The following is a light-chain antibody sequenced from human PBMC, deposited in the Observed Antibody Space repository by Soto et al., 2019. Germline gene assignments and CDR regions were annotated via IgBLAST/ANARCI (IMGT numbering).Light chain of an antibody. V-gene: IGKV1-5*03. CDR3: QHYNSYSAA. CDR1: QTISSW. J-gene: IGKJ1*01. CDR2: KAS. Sequence: DIQMTLSPSTLSGSVGDRVTITCRASQTISSWLAWYQQKPGKAPKLLIYKASTLKSGVPSRFSGSGSGTEFTLTISSLQPDDFATYYCQHYNSYSAAFGQGTKVELK.